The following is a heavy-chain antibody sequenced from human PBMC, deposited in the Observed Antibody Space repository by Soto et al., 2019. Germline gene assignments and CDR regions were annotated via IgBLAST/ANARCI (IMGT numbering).Heavy chain of an antibody. CDR1: GFTFSSYA. D-gene: IGHD4-17*01. CDR2: ISSNGGST. Sequence: GGSLRLSCAASGFTFSSYAMHWVRQAPGKGLEYVSAISSNGGSTYYANSVKGRFTISRDNSKNTLYLKMGSLRAEDMAVYYCARDKLKRTTVTTMFFDFWGQGT. V-gene: IGHV3-64*01. J-gene: IGHJ4*02. CDR3: ARDKLKRTTVTTMFFDF.